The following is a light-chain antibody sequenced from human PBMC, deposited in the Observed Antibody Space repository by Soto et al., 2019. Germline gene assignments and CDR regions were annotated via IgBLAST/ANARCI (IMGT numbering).Light chain of an antibody. CDR3: QSYDSRSYV. Sequence: QSVLTQPPSVSGAPGQRVTISCTGSSSNIGAGYDVHWYQQLPGTAPKLLIYGNSNRPSGVPDRFSGSKSGTSASLAITGLQAEDEADYYCQSYDSRSYVFGTGIKVTVL. CDR1: SSNIGAGYD. CDR2: GNS. V-gene: IGLV1-40*01. J-gene: IGLJ1*01.